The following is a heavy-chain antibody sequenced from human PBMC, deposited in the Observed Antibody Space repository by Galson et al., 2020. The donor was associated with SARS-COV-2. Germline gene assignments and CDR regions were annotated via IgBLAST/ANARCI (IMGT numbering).Heavy chain of an antibody. Sequence: SETLSLTCTVSGGSISSGDYYWSWIRQPPGKGLEWIGYIYYSGSTYYNPSIKSRVTISVDTSKNQFSLKLSSVTAADTAVYYCARTMVRGASQFDYWGQGTLVTVSS. V-gene: IGHV4-30-4*08. CDR2: IYYSGST. CDR3: ARTMVRGASQFDY. CDR1: GGSISSGDYY. J-gene: IGHJ4*02. D-gene: IGHD3-10*01.